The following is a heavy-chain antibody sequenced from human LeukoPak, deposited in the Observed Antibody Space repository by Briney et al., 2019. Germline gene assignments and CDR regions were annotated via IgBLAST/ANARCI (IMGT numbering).Heavy chain of an antibody. D-gene: IGHD6-13*01. CDR1: GFTFSGSA. CDR2: IRSKANSYAT. CDR3: TRYTQQLVD. Sequence: GGSLRLSCAASGFTFSGSAMHRVRQASGKGLEWVGRIRSKANSYATAYAASVKGRFTISRDDSKNTAYLQMNSLKTEDTAVYYCTRYTQQLVDWGQGTLVTVSS. J-gene: IGHJ4*02. V-gene: IGHV3-73*01.